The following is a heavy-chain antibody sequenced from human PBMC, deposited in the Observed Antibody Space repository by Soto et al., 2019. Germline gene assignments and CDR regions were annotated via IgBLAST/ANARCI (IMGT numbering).Heavy chain of an antibody. V-gene: IGHV3-23*04. D-gene: IGHD3-10*01. Sequence: EVHLVESGGGLVQPGGSLRVSCAASGFTFSNYAMIWVRQAPGRGLDWVSGTSGSAGPTYYADSVKGRFTISRDNSKNMLFLQMNSLTAEDTAIYYCAKVADYYYTRFDPWGQGTLVTVSS. J-gene: IGHJ5*02. CDR3: AKVADYYYTRFDP. CDR1: GFTFSNYA. CDR2: TSGSAGPT.